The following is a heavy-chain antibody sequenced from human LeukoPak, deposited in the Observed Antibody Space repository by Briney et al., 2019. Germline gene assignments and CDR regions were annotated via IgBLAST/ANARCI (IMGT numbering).Heavy chain of an antibody. CDR3: TAIREYCDSAGCYSPYFYYYMDV. V-gene: IGHV3-15*01. CDR1: GFTFGNAW. Sequence: GGSLRLSCAASGFTFGNAWMNWVRQAPGKGLEWVGRIKTKQDGGTTDYATPVKGRFTISRDDSRNTLYLQMNSLRTDDTAIYYCTAIREYCDSAGCYSPYFYYYMDVWGKGTTVAVSS. D-gene: IGHD2-15*01. J-gene: IGHJ6*03. CDR2: IKTKQDGGTT.